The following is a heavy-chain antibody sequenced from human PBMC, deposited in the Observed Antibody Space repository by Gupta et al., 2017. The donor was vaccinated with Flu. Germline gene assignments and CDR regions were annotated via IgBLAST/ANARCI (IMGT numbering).Heavy chain of an antibody. D-gene: IGHD2-15*01. V-gene: IGHV3-30*18. CDR3: AKEDLGYCSGSSCPNYYLDY. CDR1: GFTLRSYR. CDR2: ISHDGSRT. J-gene: IGHJ4*02. Sequence: QVQLVESGGGVVQLGRSLRLSCDAAGFTLRSYRMHWVRQAPGNGLEWVAVISHDGSRTYYAESVKGRFTISRDNSKNTLYLHLDRLRPEDTAVYYCAKEDLGYCSGSSCPNYYLDYWGQGTLVTVSS.